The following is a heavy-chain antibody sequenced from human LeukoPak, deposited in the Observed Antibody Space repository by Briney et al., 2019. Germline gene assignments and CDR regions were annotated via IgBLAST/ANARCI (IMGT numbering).Heavy chain of an antibody. D-gene: IGHD3-16*02. CDR3: ARHRRSGSYHFDY. CDR1: GGSISSGGYY. Sequence: SETLSLTCTVSGGSISSGGYYWSWIRQHPGKGLEWIGYIYYSGSTYYNPSLKSRVTISVDTSKNQFSLKLSSVTAADTAVYYCARHRRSGSYHFDYWGQGTLVTVSS. J-gene: IGHJ4*02. CDR2: IYYSGST. V-gene: IGHV4-31*03.